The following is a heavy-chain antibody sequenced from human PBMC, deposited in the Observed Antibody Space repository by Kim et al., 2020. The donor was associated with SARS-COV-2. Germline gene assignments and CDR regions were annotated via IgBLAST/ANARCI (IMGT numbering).Heavy chain of an antibody. CDR1: GDSISSSSYY. Sequence: SETLSLTCTVSGDSISSSSYYWGWIRQPPGKGLDWIVSIYYSGITRYSPSLKSRLTISVDTSKNQFSLKLSSVTAADTAVYFCARHRGSSGLSPYSWFGPWGQGTLVSVSS. V-gene: IGHV4-39*01. J-gene: IGHJ5*02. D-gene: IGHD3-16*01. CDR2: IYYSGIT. CDR3: ARHRGSSGLSPYSWFGP.